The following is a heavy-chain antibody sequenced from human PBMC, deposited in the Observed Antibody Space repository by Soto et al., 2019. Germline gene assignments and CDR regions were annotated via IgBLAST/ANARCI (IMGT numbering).Heavy chain of an antibody. V-gene: IGHV3-23*01. CDR3: VLSGSYYAEQFDY. J-gene: IGHJ4*02. CDR2: TRGSGGNT. D-gene: IGHD1-26*01. Sequence: PVGSLRLSCAASGFAFSSYAMSWVRQAPGKGLEWVSGTRGSGGNTYYADSVKGRFTISRDNSRNTLSLQMNSLRVEDTAVYYCVLSGSYYAEQFDYWGQGTLVTVSS. CDR1: GFAFSSYA.